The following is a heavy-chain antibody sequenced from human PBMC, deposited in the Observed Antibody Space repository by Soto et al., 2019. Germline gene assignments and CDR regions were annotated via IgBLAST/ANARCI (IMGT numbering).Heavy chain of an antibody. CDR1: GGSISSSSYY. CDR3: ARHGIWTFRQLHWFEP. V-gene: IGHV4-39*01. CDR2: IYYSGST. J-gene: IGHJ5*02. D-gene: IGHD6-6*01. Sequence: PSETLSLTCTVSGGSISSSSYYWGWIRQPPGKGLEWIGSIYYSGSTYYNPSLKSRVTISVDTSKNQFSLKLSSVTAADTAVYYCARHGIWTFRQLHWFEPWGQGTRVTVSS.